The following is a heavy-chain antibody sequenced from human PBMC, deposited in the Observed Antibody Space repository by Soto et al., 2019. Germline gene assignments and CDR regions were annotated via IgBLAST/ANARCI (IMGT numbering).Heavy chain of an antibody. V-gene: IGHV4-39*01. Sequence: SETLSLTCTVSGGSISSSSYYWGWIRQPPGEGLEWIGSIYHTGNAYYNPSLKSRVTISVDTSKNQFSLKLTSVTAADAALYYCARDFFDSSDYTTNWFDPWGQGTLVNVSS. CDR3: ARDFFDSSDYTTNWFDP. CDR1: GGSISSSSYY. D-gene: IGHD3-22*01. CDR2: IYHTGNA. J-gene: IGHJ5*02.